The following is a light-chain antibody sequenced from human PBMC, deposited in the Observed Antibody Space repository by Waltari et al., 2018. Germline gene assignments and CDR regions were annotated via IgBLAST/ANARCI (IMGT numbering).Light chain of an antibody. CDR3: SSQSSNDVVL. CDR1: SNSVGGYNS. J-gene: IGLJ2*01. Sequence: QSALTQPASVSGSPGQSVTIFSAGTSNSVGGYNSVSWYQEYSGQAPRVIIYDVSDRPSGVSDRFSGSKSGNTASLTISGLQAEDEADYYCSSQSSNDVVLFGGGTKLTVL. V-gene: IGLV2-14*01. CDR2: DVS.